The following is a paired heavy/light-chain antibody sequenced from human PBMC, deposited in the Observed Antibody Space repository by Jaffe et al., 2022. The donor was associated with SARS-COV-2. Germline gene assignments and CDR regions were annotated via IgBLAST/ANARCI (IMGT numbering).Heavy chain of an antibody. J-gene: IGHJ4*02. CDR1: GFTFSDYW. CDR2: IKQDRTEE. CDR3: ARGGEWFGDLFSDF. D-gene: IGHD2-21*02. Sequence: QLVESGGGLVQPGGSLRLSCTASGFTFSDYWMTWVRQAPGKGLEWVANIKQDRTEEYYVDSVKGRFTISRDNAKNSLYLQMKRLRVEDTGVYFCARGGEWFGDLFSDFWGQGILVTVSS. V-gene: IGHV3-7*01.
Light chain of an antibody. CDR1: QSVRTN. V-gene: IGKV3-15*01. CDR2: GAS. J-gene: IGKJ2*01. CDR3: QHYNNWPPYT. Sequence: EVVMTQSPATLSVSPGEGATLSCRASQSVRTNLAWYQHKPGQAPRLLIYGASTRATGIPARFSGRGSGTDFTLTISSLQSEDFAVYYCQHYNNWPPYTFGQGTKLEIK.